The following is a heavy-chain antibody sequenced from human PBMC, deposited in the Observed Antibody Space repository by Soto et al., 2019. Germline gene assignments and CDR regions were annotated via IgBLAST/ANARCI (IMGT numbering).Heavy chain of an antibody. Sequence: SETLSLTCAVSGGSISSGGYSWSWIRQPPGKGLEWIGYIYHSGSTYYNPSLKSRVTISVDRSKNQFSLKLSSVTAADTAVYYCDRASTTVPTLDYWGQGTLVTVSS. D-gene: IGHD4-17*01. V-gene: IGHV4-30-2*01. J-gene: IGHJ4*02. CDR2: IYHSGST. CDR1: GGSISSGGYS. CDR3: DRASTTVPTLDY.